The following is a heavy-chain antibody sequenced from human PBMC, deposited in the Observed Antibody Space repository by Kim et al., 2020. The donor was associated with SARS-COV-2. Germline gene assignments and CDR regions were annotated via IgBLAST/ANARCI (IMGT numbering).Heavy chain of an antibody. CDR1: GGTFSSGGYY. V-gene: IGHV4-31*03. J-gene: IGHJ4*02. CDR3: ARESGGHWRFFDY. D-gene: IGHD2-21*02. CDR2: IFYSGNT. Sequence: SETLSLTCTVSGGTFSSGGYYWSWIRHHPGKGLECIGYIFYSGNTYYNPSLKGRVGISVDTSQNQLFLSLRSVTAADTAVYYCARESGGHWRFFDYWGRGTLVTVSS.